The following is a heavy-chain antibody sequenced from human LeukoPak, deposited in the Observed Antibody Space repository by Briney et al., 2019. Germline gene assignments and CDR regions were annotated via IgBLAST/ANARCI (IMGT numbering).Heavy chain of an antibody. Sequence: GASVKVSCKASGYTFTGYYMHWVRQAPGQGLEGMGWINPNSGGTNYAQKFLGRVTMTRDTSISTAYMELSRLRSDDTAVYYCARVYRDHYDLRFDRWGQGTLVTVSS. D-gene: IGHD3-22*01. J-gene: IGHJ5*02. V-gene: IGHV1-2*02. CDR3: ARVYRDHYDLRFDR. CDR2: INPNSGGT. CDR1: GYTFTGYY.